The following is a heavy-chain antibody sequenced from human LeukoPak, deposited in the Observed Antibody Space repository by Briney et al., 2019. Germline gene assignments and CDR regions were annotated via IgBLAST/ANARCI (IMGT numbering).Heavy chain of an antibody. J-gene: IGHJ4*02. V-gene: IGHV3-11*04. CDR1: GFTFSDYY. CDR3: ARDQETTHNFDY. D-gene: IGHD4-17*01. Sequence: PGGSLRLSCAASGFTFSDYYMSWIRQAPGKGLEWVSYISSSGSTIYYADSAKGRFTISRDNAKNSLYLQMNSLRAEDTAVYYCARDQETTHNFDYWGQGTLVTVPS. CDR2: ISSSGSTI.